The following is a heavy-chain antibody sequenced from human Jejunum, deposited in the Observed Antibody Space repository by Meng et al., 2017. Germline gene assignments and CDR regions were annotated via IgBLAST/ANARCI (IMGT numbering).Heavy chain of an antibody. Sequence: QWEVHGWGPVLARRSGALSHTWAVLGGFSSIYWWSWPRQPPGKGLEWIGEMHRSGSSNYNPSLKSQLTMSVDESKNHFSLKLNSVTAADTAVYYCARGWKYAWFNWGQGTLVTVSS. D-gene: IGHD1-7*01. CDR2: MHRSGSS. J-gene: IGHJ4*02. CDR1: GGFSSIYW. CDR3: ARGWKYAWFN. V-gene: IGHV4-4*02.